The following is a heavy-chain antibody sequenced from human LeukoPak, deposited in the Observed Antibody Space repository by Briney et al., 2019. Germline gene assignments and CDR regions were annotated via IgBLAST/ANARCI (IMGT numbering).Heavy chain of an antibody. CDR2: INPTGGGT. Sequence: ASVKVSCKASGYTFTNYYMHWVRQAPGQGLEWMGVINPTGGGTSFAQKFQGRVTMTRATSTSTVYMVLSSLRSEDTAVYYCTRDRALAGTQYDDFEIWGQGTMVTVSS. J-gene: IGHJ3*02. D-gene: IGHD6-19*01. V-gene: IGHV1-46*01. CDR3: TRDRALAGTQYDDFEI. CDR1: GYTFTNYY.